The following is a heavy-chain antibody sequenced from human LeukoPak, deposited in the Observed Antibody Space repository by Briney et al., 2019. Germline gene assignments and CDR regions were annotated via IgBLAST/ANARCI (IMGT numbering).Heavy chain of an antibody. CDR1: GFTLSTYW. CDR3: FAGSSTL. Sequence: GGSSRLSCAASGFTLSTYWMHWVRQAPGKGLVWVSRINSDGSNTTYADSVKGRFTISRDNAKNTLYLQMNSLRVEDTAVYYCFAGSSTLRGQGTLVTVSS. V-gene: IGHV3-74*03. J-gene: IGHJ4*02. D-gene: IGHD3-10*01. CDR2: INSDGSNT.